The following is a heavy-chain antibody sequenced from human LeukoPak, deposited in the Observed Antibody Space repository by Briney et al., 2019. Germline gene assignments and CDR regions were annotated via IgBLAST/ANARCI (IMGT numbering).Heavy chain of an antibody. D-gene: IGHD3-10*01. CDR2: IKKDGSKK. Sequence: GGSLRLSCAASGFTFSSSWKSWVRQAPGKGLEWVASIKKDGSKKEYVDSVKGRFTISRDNAKNSLYLQMNSLRAEDTAVYYCARPYYYSSGSLPYWGQGTLVTVSS. V-gene: IGHV3-7*01. J-gene: IGHJ4*02. CDR3: ARPYYYSSGSLPY. CDR1: GFTFSSSW.